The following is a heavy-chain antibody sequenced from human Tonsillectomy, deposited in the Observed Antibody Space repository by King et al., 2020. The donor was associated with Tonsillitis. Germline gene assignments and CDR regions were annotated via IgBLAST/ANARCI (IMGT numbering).Heavy chain of an antibody. CDR1: GFTFDDYA. D-gene: IGHD3-3*01. J-gene: IGHJ6*02. Sequence: VQLVESGGGLVQPGRSLRLSCAASGFTFDDYAMHWVRQAPGKGLEWVSGISWNSGSIGYADSVKGRFTISRDNAKNSLYLQMNSLRAEDTALYYCAKDMRTATYYDFWSGAYYYYYGMDVWGQGTTVTVSS. V-gene: IGHV3-9*01. CDR2: ISWNSGSI. CDR3: AKDMRTATYYDFWSGAYYYYYGMDV.